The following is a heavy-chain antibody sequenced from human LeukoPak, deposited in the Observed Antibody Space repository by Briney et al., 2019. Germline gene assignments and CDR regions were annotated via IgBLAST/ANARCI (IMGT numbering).Heavy chain of an antibody. V-gene: IGHV1-2*02. CDR1: GYTFTGYY. CDR3: ARQVGRSRGNWFDP. D-gene: IGHD2-15*01. J-gene: IGHJ5*02. Sequence: GASVKVSCKASGYTFTGYYMHWVRQAPGQGLEWMGWINPNSGGTNYAQKFQGRVTMTRDTSISTAYMELSRLRSDDTAVYYCARQVGRSRGNWFDPWGQGTLVTVSS. CDR2: INPNSGGT.